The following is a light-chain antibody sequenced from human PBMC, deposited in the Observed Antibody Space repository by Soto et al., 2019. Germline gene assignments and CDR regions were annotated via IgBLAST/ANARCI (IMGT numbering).Light chain of an antibody. J-gene: IGKJ4*01. Sequence: DIQMTQSPSSLSASVGDRVTITCQASQDITNFLNWYQQKPGKAPKLLIYDASNLEIGVPSRFSGSGSETHFTFTISGLQPEDIATYYCHQYYDPPLTFGGGTKVDSK. CDR1: QDITNF. V-gene: IGKV1-33*01. CDR3: HQYYDPPLT. CDR2: DAS.